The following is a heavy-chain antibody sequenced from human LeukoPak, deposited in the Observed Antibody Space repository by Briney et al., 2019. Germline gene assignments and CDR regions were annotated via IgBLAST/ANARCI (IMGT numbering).Heavy chain of an antibody. J-gene: IGHJ6*02. V-gene: IGHV4-59*08. CDR2: IYYGGST. CDR3: ARHYYDSSGYYGMDV. Sequence: PSETLSLTCTVSGGSISSYYWSWIRQPPGKGLEWIGYIYYGGSTNYNPSLKSRVTISVDTSKNQFSLKLSSVTAADTAVYYCARHYYDSSGYYGMDVWGQGTTVTVSS. D-gene: IGHD3-22*01. CDR1: GGSISSYY.